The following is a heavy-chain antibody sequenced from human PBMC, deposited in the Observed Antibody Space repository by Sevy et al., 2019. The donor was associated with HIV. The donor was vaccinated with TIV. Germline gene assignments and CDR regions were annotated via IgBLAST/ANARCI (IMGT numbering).Heavy chain of an antibody. V-gene: IGHV3-23*01. CDR3: ASPVPAAIRGYFDD. CDR2: ISGSGGSK. D-gene: IGHD2-2*02. J-gene: IGHJ4*02. CDR1: GFTFSSYA. Sequence: GGSLRLSCAASGFTFSSYAMSWVRQAPGKGLEWVSAISGSGGSKYYEDSVKGRFTISRDNSKNTLYLQMNSVRAEDTGVYYCASPVPAAIRGYFDDWGQGTLVTVSS.